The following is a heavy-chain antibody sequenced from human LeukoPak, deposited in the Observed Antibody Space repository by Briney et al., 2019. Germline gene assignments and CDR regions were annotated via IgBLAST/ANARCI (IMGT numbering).Heavy chain of an antibody. J-gene: IGHJ4*02. CDR3: ARDGNYYDSSGYYSEVYDY. V-gene: IGHV1-2*02. D-gene: IGHD3-22*01. CDR1: GYTFTGYY. CDR2: INPNSGGT. Sequence: ASVKVSCKASGYTFTGYYMHWVRQAPGQGLEWMGWINPNSGGTNYAQKFQGRVTVTRDTSISTAYMELSRLRSDDTAVYYCARDGNYYDSSGYYSEVYDYWGQGTLVTVSS.